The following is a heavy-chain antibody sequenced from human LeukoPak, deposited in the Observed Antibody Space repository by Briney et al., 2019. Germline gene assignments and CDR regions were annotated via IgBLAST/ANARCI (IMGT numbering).Heavy chain of an antibody. V-gene: IGHV3-7*01. J-gene: IGHJ6*03. Sequence: PGGSLRLSCAASGFTFSSYWMSWVRQAPGKGLEWVANIKQDGSEKYYVDSVKGRFTISRDNAKNSLYLQMNSLRAEDTAVYYCARGFTYGSGSYASNYYYYYYMDVWGKGTTVTISS. CDR2: IKQDGSEK. CDR3: ARGFTYGSGSYASNYYYYYYMDV. D-gene: IGHD3-10*01. CDR1: GFTFSSYW.